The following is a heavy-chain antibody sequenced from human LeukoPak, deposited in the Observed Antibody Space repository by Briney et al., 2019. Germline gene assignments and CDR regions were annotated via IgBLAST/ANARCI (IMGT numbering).Heavy chain of an antibody. Sequence: PSQTLSLTCTVSGGSISSGDYYWSWIRQPPGKGLEWIGCIYYSGSTYYNPSLKSRVTISVDTSKNQFSLKLSSVTAADTAVYYCARVGIAVAGTIVWFDPWGQGTLVTVSS. CDR2: IYYSGST. J-gene: IGHJ5*02. V-gene: IGHV4-30-4*01. D-gene: IGHD6-19*01. CDR3: ARVGIAVAGTIVWFDP. CDR1: GGSISSGDYY.